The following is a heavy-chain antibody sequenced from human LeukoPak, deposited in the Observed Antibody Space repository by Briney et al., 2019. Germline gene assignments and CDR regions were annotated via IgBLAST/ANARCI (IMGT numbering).Heavy chain of an antibody. CDR1: GGSISSSSYY. V-gene: IGHV4-39*01. J-gene: IGHJ5*02. CDR2: IYYSGST. D-gene: IGHD3-9*01. Sequence: PSETLSLTCTVSGGSISSSSYYWGWIRQPPGKGLEWIGSIYYSGSTYYNPSLKSRVTISVDTSKNQFSLKLSSVTAADTAVYYCASRSSVRYFVWFFTWFDPWGQGTLVTVSS. CDR3: ASRSSVRYFVWFFTWFDP.